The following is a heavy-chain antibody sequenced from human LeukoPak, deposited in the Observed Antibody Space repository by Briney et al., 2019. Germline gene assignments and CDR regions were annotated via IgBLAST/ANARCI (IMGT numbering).Heavy chain of an antibody. CDR1: GGSISNYY. J-gene: IGHJ4*02. V-gene: IGHV4-59*08. Sequence: PSQTLSLTCTVSGGSISNYYWSWIRQPPGKGLESIGYIYYSGSTSYNPSLKSRVTISVDTSKSQFSLKLSSVTAADTAVYYCARHPRAAGYFDYWGQRTLVTVSS. CDR3: ARHPRAAGYFDY. D-gene: IGHD6-25*01. CDR2: IYYSGST.